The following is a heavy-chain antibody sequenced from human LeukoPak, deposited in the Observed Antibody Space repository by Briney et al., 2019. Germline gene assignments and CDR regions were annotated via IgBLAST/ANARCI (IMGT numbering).Heavy chain of an antibody. Sequence: ASVKVSCKVSGYTLTELSMHWVRQAPGKGLEWMGGFGPEDGETIYAQKFQGRVTMTEDTSTDTAYMELRSLRSDDTAVYYCARDPGFPNYYYYMDVWGKGTTVTVSS. D-gene: IGHD6-25*01. CDR2: FGPEDGET. J-gene: IGHJ6*03. CDR1: GYTLTELS. V-gene: IGHV1-24*01. CDR3: ARDPGFPNYYYYMDV.